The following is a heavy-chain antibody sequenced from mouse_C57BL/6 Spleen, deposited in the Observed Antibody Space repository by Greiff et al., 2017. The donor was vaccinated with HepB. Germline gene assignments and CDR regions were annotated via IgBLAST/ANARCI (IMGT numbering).Heavy chain of an antibody. J-gene: IGHJ2*01. CDR1: GYAFSSSW. V-gene: IGHV1-82*01. CDR2: IYPGDGDT. Sequence: VQLQQSGPELVKPGASVKISCKASGYAFSSSWMNWVKQRPGKGLEWIGRIYPGDGDTNYNGKFKGKATLTADKSSSTAYMQLSSLTSEDSAVYFCAREALYYDGSSYNYLDYWGQGTTLTVSS. D-gene: IGHD1-1*01. CDR3: AREALYYDGSSYNYLDY.